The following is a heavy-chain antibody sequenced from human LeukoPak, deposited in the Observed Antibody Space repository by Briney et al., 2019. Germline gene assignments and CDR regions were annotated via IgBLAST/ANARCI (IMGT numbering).Heavy chain of an antibody. Sequence: PGGSQRLSCAASGFTFSNYAMHWVRQAPGKGLEYVSAISSDGGSIYYTNSVKGRFTISRDDSKNTLYLQMGSLRAEDMAVYYCARGPYYGDYVDYWGQGTLVTVSS. J-gene: IGHJ4*02. V-gene: IGHV3-64*01. D-gene: IGHD4-17*01. CDR3: ARGPYYGDYVDY. CDR1: GFTFSNYA. CDR2: ISSDGGSI.